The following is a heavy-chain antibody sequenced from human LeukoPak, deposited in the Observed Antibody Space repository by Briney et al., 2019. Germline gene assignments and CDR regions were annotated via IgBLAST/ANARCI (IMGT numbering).Heavy chain of an antibody. Sequence: PGGSLRLSCAASGFTFSSYWMHWVRQAPGKGLVWVSRINSDGSSTSYADSVKGRFTISRDNAKDTLYLQMNSLRAEDTAVYYCARAASGSYSKFDYWGQGTLVTVSS. CDR2: INSDGSST. V-gene: IGHV3-74*01. CDR1: GFTFSSYW. D-gene: IGHD1-26*01. J-gene: IGHJ4*02. CDR3: ARAASGSYSKFDY.